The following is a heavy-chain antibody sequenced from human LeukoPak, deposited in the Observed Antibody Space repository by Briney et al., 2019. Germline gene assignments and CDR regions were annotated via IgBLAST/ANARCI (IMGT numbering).Heavy chain of an antibody. J-gene: IGHJ4*02. V-gene: IGHV2-5*01. CDR2: IYWYDDK. D-gene: IGHD1-20*01. CDR1: GFSLTTRPLG. Sequence: SGPTLVKPTQTLTLTCSFSGFSLTTRPLGVGWIRQPPGKALEWRAVIYWYDDKRYNPSLKPRLTVTTATSKNQVVLIMTNMDPVDTATYYCAHRRSGYDWNHGDFDYWGQGTLVTVSS. CDR3: AHRRSGYDWNHGDFDY.